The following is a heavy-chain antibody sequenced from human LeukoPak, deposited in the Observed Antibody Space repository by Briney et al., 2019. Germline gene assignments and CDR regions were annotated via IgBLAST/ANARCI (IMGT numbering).Heavy chain of an antibody. CDR1: GYTFTSYD. Sequence: ASVKVSCKASGYTFTSYDINWVRQATGQGLEGMGWMNPNSGNTGYAQKFQGRVTMTRNTSISTAYMELSSLRSEDTAVYYCARATIFGVVIIVGFDYWGQGTLVTVSS. J-gene: IGHJ4*02. D-gene: IGHD3-3*01. CDR2: MNPNSGNT. V-gene: IGHV1-8*01. CDR3: ARATIFGVVIIVGFDY.